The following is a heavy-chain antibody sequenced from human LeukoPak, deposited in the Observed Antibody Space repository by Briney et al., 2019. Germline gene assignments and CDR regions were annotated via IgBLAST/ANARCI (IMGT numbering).Heavy chain of an antibody. CDR1: GVSISSSNSY. CDR2: IYYSGST. D-gene: IGHD1-26*01. CDR3: ARLASFAWELPDY. J-gene: IGHJ4*02. Sequence: SETLSLTCTVSGVSISSSNSYWGWIRQPPGKGLEWIGSIYYSGSTYYNPSLKSRVTISVDTSKNQFSLKLSSVTAADTAVYYCARLASFAWELPDYWGQGTLVTVSS. V-gene: IGHV4-39*01.